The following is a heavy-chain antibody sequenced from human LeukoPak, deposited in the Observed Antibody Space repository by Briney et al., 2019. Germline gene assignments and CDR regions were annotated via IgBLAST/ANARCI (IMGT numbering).Heavy chain of an antibody. V-gene: IGHV4-61*02. CDR1: GDSISCGDYY. J-gene: IGHJ6*03. Sequence: PSETLSLTCTVSGDSISCGDYYWSWFRQPAGKGLEWIGRISSRGSTNYNPSLKSRVTISVDTSKNQSSLKLSSVTAADTAVYYCARLRKGSGSYQYYYYYYMDVWGKGTTVTISS. D-gene: IGHD3-10*01. CDR2: ISSRGST. CDR3: ARLRKGSGSYQYYYYYYMDV.